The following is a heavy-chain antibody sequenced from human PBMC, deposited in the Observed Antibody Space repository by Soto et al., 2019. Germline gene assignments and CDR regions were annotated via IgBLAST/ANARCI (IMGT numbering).Heavy chain of an antibody. D-gene: IGHD6-25*01. CDR2: ISRSGDST. V-gene: IGHV3-23*01. CDR1: GLTFSTYA. Sequence: EVQLLESGGGLVQPGGTLRLSCAASGLTFSTYAMSWVRQAPGKGLEWVSAISRSGDSTYYADSIKGRITISRDSSNNTRFLEMNSMSVDDTAVYYCATRGYFYPFDKWGQGTLVTVSS. CDR3: ATRGYFYPFDK. J-gene: IGHJ4*02.